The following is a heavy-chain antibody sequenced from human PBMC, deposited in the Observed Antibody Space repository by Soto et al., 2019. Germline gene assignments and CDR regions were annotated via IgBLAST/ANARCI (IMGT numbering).Heavy chain of an antibody. CDR1: GFTFSSYW. CDR2: IKQDGSEK. D-gene: IGHD2-2*02. Sequence: EVQLVESGGGLVQPGGSLRLSCAASGFTFSSYWMSWVRQAPGKGLEWVANIKQDGSEKYYVDSVKGRFTISRDNAKNSLYLQMNSLRAEDTAVYYCARDPDCSSTSCYKLYFDYWGQGTLVTVSS. CDR3: ARDPDCSSTSCYKLYFDY. V-gene: IGHV3-7*01. J-gene: IGHJ4*02.